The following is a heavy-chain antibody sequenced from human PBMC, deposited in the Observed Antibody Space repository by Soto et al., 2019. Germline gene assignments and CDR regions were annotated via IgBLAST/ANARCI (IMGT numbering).Heavy chain of an antibody. J-gene: IGHJ6*02. Sequence: ASVKVSCKASGYTFTSYCMHWVRQAPGQGLEWMGIINPSGGSTSYAQKFQGRVTMTRDTSTSTVYMELSSLRSEDTAVYYCASTDSSGYYWGGYYYGMDVWGQGTTVTVSS. V-gene: IGHV1-46*01. D-gene: IGHD3-22*01. CDR1: GYTFTSYC. CDR3: ASTDSSGYYWGGYYYGMDV. CDR2: INPSGGST.